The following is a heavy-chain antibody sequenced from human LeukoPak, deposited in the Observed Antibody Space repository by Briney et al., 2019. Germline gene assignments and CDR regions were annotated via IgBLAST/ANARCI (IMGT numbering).Heavy chain of an antibody. CDR3: ARDLGGTLTTSFFDS. V-gene: IGHV3-7*01. Sequence: GGSLRLSCAASGSTFSGYWMSWVRQAPGKGLEWVANIKQDGSVKYYVDSVKGRFTISRDNAKNSLYLQMSSLRAEDTAVYYCARDLGGTLTTSFFDSWGQGTLVTVSS. D-gene: IGHD4-11*01. J-gene: IGHJ4*02. CDR1: GSTFSGYW. CDR2: IKQDGSVK.